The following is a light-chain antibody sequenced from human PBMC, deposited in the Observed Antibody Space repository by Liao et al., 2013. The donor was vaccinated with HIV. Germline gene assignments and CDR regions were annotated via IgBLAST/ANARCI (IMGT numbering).Light chain of an antibody. J-gene: IGLJ2*01. CDR2: QDN. CDR1: RFGSKF. V-gene: IGLV3-1*01. CDR3: QAWDSSTAV. Sequence: SYEVTQPPSVSVSPGQTATITCSGDRFGSKFACWYQQRPGQSPMLVIYQDNRRPSGIPERFSGSNSGNTATLTISGTQPMDEADYYCQAWDSSTAVFGGGTKLTVL.